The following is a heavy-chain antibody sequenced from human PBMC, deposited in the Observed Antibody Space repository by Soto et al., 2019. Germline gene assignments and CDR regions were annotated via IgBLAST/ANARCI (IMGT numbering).Heavy chain of an antibody. V-gene: IGHV3-48*01. Sequence: GGSLRLSCVASGLPFRSYAMNWVRQAPGKGLEWISSITRSSVTTYYADSVKGRFTISRDNAKNSLFLQMDSLTSDDTAVYCCASPDVVMNYWGRGTLVTVSS. D-gene: IGHD2-15*01. CDR3: ASPDVVMNY. CDR2: ITRSSVTT. CDR1: GLPFRSYA. J-gene: IGHJ4*02.